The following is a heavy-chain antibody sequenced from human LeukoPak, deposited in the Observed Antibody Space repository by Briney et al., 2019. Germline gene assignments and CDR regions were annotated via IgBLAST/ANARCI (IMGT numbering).Heavy chain of an antibody. Sequence: SETLSLTCTVSGGSISSYYWSWIRQPPGKGLEWIGYIYYSGSTNYNPSLKSRVTISVDTSKNQFSLKLSSVTAADTAVYYCARALDYGDYFYIDYWGQGTLVTVSS. CDR3: ARALDYGDYFYIDY. CDR2: IYYSGST. D-gene: IGHD4-17*01. J-gene: IGHJ4*02. CDR1: GGSISSYY. V-gene: IGHV4-59*08.